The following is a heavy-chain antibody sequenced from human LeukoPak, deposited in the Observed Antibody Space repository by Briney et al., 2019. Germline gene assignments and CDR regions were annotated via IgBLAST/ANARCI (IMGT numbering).Heavy chain of an antibody. CDR2: ISGSGGST. V-gene: IGHV3-23*01. Sequence: GGSLRLSCAPSGFTFSSYAMSWVRQAPGKGLEWVSAISGSGGSTYYADSVKGRFTISRDNSKNTLYLQMNSLRAEDTAVYYCAIPVVAATFDALDMWGQGTMVTVPS. CDR3: AIPVVAATFDALDM. D-gene: IGHD2-15*01. J-gene: IGHJ3*02. CDR1: GFTFSSYA.